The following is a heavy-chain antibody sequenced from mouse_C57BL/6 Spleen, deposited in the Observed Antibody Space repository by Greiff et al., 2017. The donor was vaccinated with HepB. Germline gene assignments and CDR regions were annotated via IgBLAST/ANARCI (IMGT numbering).Heavy chain of an antibody. CDR2: IDPNSGGT. CDR3: ASGCLLPPSFAIDG. J-gene: IGHJ4*01. V-gene: IGHV1-72*01. D-gene: IGHD1-1*01. Sequence: VQLQQPGAELVKPGASVKLSCKASGYTFTSYWMHWVKQRPGRGLEWMGRIDPNSGGTKYNEKFKSKATLTVDKSSSTAYMQLSSLTSEDSAVYCCASGCLLPPSFAIDGWGKGVSVSVAS. CDR1: GYTFTSYW.